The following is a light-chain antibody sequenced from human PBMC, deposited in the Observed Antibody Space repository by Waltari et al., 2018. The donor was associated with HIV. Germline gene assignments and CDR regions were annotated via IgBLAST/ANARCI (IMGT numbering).Light chain of an antibody. V-gene: IGLV3-10*01. CDR3: YSTDSSGNHRGV. CDR2: EDS. CDR1: ALPKKY. Sequence: SYELTQPPSVSVSPGQTARITCSADALPKKYAYWYQQKSGQAPVLVIYEDSKRPSGIPERFPGSSSGTMATLTISGAQVEDEADYYCYSTDSSGNHRGVFGGGTKLTVL. J-gene: IGLJ3*02.